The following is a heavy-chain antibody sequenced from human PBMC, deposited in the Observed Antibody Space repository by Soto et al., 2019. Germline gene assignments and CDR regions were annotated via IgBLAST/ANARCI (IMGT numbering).Heavy chain of an antibody. CDR1: GGSISSSNW. CDR3: ASTLRGDDFWSGQYYYYYGMDV. J-gene: IGHJ6*02. CDR2: IYHSGST. V-gene: IGHV4-4*02. Sequence: SETLSLTCAVSGGSISSSNWWSWVRQPPGKGLEWIGEIYHSGSTNYNPSLKSRVTISVDKSKNQFSLKLSSVTAADTAVYYCASTLRGDDFWSGQYYYYYGMDVWGQGTTVTVSS. D-gene: IGHD3-3*01.